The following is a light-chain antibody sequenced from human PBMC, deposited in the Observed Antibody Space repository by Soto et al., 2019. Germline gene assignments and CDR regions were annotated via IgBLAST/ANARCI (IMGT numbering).Light chain of an antibody. J-gene: IGKJ1*01. Sequence: EILMTQSPATLSLSPGERATLSCRASQSVSSKLAWYQQRRGQAPRLLIYGASSRATGIPARFSGSGSGTEFTLTISSLQSEDFATYYCQHYNSYSEAFGQGTKVDIK. CDR2: GAS. V-gene: IGKV3-15*01. CDR3: QHYNSYSEA. CDR1: QSVSSK.